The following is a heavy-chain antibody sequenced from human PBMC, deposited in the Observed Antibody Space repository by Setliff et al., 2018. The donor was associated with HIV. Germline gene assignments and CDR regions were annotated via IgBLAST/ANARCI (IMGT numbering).Heavy chain of an antibody. J-gene: IGHJ6*04. Sequence: ASVKVSCKASGYTFTNYAMHWVRQAPGQGLEWMGWINAGNGNTKYSQKFQGRVTITRDTSASTAYMELSSLTSEDTAVYYCARDSGDDYSDYYYYGMDVWGKGTTVTVSS. CDR2: INAGNGNT. CDR1: GYTFTNYA. D-gene: IGHD4-4*01. V-gene: IGHV1-3*01. CDR3: ARDSGDDYSDYYYYGMDV.